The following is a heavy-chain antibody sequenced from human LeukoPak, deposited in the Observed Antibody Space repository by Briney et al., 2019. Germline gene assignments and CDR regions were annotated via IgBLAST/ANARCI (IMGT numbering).Heavy chain of an antibody. CDR3: ARDRSDRLAVAGTSAFDY. D-gene: IGHD6-19*01. CDR2: ISNSDTTI. V-gene: IGHV3-48*03. CDR1: EFTFRSYE. Sequence: PGGSLRLSCAASEFTFRSYEMNWVRQAPGKGLEWISYISNSDTTIDYADSVKGRFTISRDNAKNSLYLQMNSLRAEDTAVYYCARDRSDRLAVAGTSAFDYWGQGTLVTVSS. J-gene: IGHJ4*02.